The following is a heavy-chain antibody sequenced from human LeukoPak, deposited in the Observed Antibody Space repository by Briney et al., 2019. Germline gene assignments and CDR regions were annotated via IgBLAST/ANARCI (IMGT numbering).Heavy chain of an antibody. CDR3: ARDRSLGIIDY. CDR1: GDSISSYY. V-gene: IGHV4-59*01. Sequence: SETLSLTCIVSGDSISSYYWSWIRQPPGKGLEWIGYIYYSGSTNYNPSLKSRVTISIDASKSHFSLKLSSVTAADTAVYYCARDRSLGIIDYWGQGTLVTVSS. J-gene: IGHJ4*02. D-gene: IGHD3-16*01. CDR2: IYYSGST.